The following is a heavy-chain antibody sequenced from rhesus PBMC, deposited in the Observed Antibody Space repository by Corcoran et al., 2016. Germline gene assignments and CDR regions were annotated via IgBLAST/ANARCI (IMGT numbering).Heavy chain of an antibody. CDR1: GGSISDSYR. CDR3: ARRSWNNVDY. D-gene: IGHD1-20*01. Sequence: QVQLQESGPGVVKPSETLSLTCAVSGGSISDSYRWSWIRQPPGKGLEWIGYIYGSSTSTNYNPSLKLRVTISKDTSKNQFSLKLSSVTAADTAVYYCARRSWNNVDYWGQGVLVTVSS. J-gene: IGHJ4*01. V-gene: IGHV4S10*01. CDR2: IYGSSTST.